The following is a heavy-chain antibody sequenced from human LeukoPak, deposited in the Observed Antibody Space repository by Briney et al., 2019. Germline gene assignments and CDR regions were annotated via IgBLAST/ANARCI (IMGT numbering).Heavy chain of an antibody. CDR2: IIPLLGTP. D-gene: IGHD4-17*01. Sequence: SVKVSCKASGGTFTNYAISWVRQAPGQGLEWMGGIIPLLGTPNYAQLFQGRVTITADDSTSTAYMELTSLRSEDTAVYYCAEDSSMVTTRAPYYYYYLDVWGQGTTVTVSS. V-gene: IGHV1-69*13. CDR3: AEDSSMVTTRAPYYYYYLDV. CDR1: GGTFTNYA. J-gene: IGHJ6*02.